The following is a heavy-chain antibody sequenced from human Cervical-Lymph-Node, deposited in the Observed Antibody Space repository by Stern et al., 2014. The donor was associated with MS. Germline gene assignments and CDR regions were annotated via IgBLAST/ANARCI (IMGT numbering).Heavy chain of an antibody. Sequence: VQLVQWGAGLLKPSETLSLTCAVYGGSFTGYFWSWIRQPPGKGLEWIGEINHRGRVNYNPSLKSRVIMSVDTSKNQFSLNLTSVAVADTAVYYCARGPPLMVISWFDPWGQGTLVTVSS. J-gene: IGHJ5*02. CDR2: INHRGRV. D-gene: IGHD2-21*01. V-gene: IGHV4-34*01. CDR3: ARGPPLMVISWFDP. CDR1: GGSFTGYF.